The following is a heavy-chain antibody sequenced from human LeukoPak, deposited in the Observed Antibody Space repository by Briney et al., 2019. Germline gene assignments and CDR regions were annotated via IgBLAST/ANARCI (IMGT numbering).Heavy chain of an antibody. CDR3: AKLKRVGIAPFDD. Sequence: GGSLRLSCAASGFTFSHFAMSWVRQAPGKGPHWVSPISGRGNKTYDADSVKGRFTISRDNSKNTLYLQMTGLRAEDTAVYYCAKLKRVGIAPFDDWGQGILVTVSS. CDR1: GFTFSHFA. V-gene: IGHV3-23*01. D-gene: IGHD3-10*01. J-gene: IGHJ4*02. CDR2: ISGRGNKT.